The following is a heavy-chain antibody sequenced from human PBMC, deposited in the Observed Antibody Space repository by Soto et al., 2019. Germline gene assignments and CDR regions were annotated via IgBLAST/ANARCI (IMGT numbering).Heavy chain of an antibody. CDR2: ISRDGNTK. D-gene: IGHD2-8*02. CDR1: GFNVSTFG. CDR3: TGEVASGY. J-gene: IGHJ4*02. Sequence: QVQLVESGGGVVQPGRSLRLSCAVSGFNVSTFGMHWVRQAPGKGLEWVAVISRDGNTKFYADSVKGRFTISRDNSRNTLFLEMNSLRGDDMAVYYCTGEVASGYWGQGTLVTVSS. V-gene: IGHV3-30*03.